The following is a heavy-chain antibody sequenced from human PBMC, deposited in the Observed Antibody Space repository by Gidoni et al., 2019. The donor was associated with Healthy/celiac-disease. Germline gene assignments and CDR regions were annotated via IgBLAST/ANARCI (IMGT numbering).Heavy chain of an antibody. CDR2: ISSSSSYT. CDR3: AREVGPYYYYYGMDV. CDR1: GFPFRDYY. V-gene: IGHV3-11*06. J-gene: IGHJ6*04. Sequence: QVQLVESGGGLVKPGGSLRLSCAASGFPFRDYYMSWIRQAPGKGLEWVSYISSSSSYTNYADSVKGRFTISRDNAKNSLYLQMNSLRAEDTAVYYCAREVGPYYYYYGMDVWGKGTTVTVSS.